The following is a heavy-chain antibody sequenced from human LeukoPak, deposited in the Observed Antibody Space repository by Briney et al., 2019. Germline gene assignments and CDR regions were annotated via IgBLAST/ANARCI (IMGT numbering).Heavy chain of an antibody. CDR3: ARGLILVSGTFDY. J-gene: IGHJ4*02. CDR2: IYYSGNT. V-gene: IGHV4-39*01. CDR1: GGSISTSNSY. D-gene: IGHD6-19*01. Sequence: PSETLSLTCAVSGGSISTSNSYWGWIRRPPGKGLEWVGSIYYSGNTYYNPSLKSRVTISVDTSKNQFSLILTSVTAADTAVYYCARGLILVSGTFDYWGQGTLVTVSS.